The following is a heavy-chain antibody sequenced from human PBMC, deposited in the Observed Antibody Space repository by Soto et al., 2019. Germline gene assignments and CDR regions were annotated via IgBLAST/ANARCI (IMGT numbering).Heavy chain of an antibody. CDR2: ISWDGGST. CDR3: AKDDLRVYSNYVSYYGMDV. J-gene: IGHJ6*02. Sequence: DVQLVESGGVVVQPGGYLRLSCAASGFTFDDYTMHWVRQAPGKGLEWVSLISWDGGSTYYADSVKGRFTISRDNSKNSLYLQMNSLRTEDTALYYCAKDDLRVYSNYVSYYGMDVWGQGTTVTVSS. V-gene: IGHV3-43*01. D-gene: IGHD4-4*01. CDR1: GFTFDDYT.